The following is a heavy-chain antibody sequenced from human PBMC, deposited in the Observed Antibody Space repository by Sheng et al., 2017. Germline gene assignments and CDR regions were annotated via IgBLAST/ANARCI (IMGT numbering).Heavy chain of an antibody. V-gene: IGHV1-18*01. D-gene: IGHD4-17*01. CDR3: ARGQDGDSFAL. CDR1: GYTFSNYG. CDR2: INAYNGNT. J-gene: IGHJ4*02. Sequence: GAEVKKPGASVKMSCKASGYTFSNYGMNWVRQAPGEGLEWMGWINAYNGNTKYAQKVQGRLTMTTDTSTNTAYMELRSLRHDDTAVYYCARGQDGDSFALWGQGTLVSVSS.